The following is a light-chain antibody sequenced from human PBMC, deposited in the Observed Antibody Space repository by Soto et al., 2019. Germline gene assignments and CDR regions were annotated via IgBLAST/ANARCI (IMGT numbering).Light chain of an antibody. CDR1: QSVSSTY. J-gene: IGKJ3*01. CDR2: RVS. V-gene: IGKV3-20*01. CDR3: HQYGSSPFT. Sequence: EIVLTQSPGTLSLSPGERATLSCRASQSVSSTYLAWYQQKPGQAPRLLIYRVSSRATGIPDRFSGSGSGKDFTLTISRLEPEDFAVYYCHQYGSSPFTFGPGTKVDIK.